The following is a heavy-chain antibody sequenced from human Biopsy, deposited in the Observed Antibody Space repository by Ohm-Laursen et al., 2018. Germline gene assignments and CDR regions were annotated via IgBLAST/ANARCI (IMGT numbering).Heavy chain of an antibody. Sequence: SDTLSLTCPVSGGSVSSGSHYWSWIRPPPGKGLEWIGFIYYNGSSKYNPSLKSRVTISVDTSKNQFSLKLRSVTAADTAVYFCTRKPNSLYYFDHWGQGTLVTVSS. D-gene: IGHD1-14*01. V-gene: IGHV4-61*01. CDR1: GGSVSSGSHY. CDR2: IYYNGSS. CDR3: TRKPNSLYYFDH. J-gene: IGHJ4*02.